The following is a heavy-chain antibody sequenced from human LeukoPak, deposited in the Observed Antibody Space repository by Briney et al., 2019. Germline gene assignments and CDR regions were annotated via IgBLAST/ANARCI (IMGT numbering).Heavy chain of an antibody. CDR2: IKPDGSEK. CDR3: ARAPAFGTVDY. Sequence: SGGSLRLSCAASGLTFSSHWMSWVRQAPGKGLEWVANIKPDGSEKYPVDSVKGRFTVTRDNAKNSLYLQMNKLRDEDSAVYYCARAPAFGTVDYWGQGALVTVSS. CDR1: GLTFSSHW. V-gene: IGHV3-7*01. D-gene: IGHD3-16*01. J-gene: IGHJ4*02.